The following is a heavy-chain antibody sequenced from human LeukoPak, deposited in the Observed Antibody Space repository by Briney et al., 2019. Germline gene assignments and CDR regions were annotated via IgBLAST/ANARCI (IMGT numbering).Heavy chain of an antibody. V-gene: IGHV3-48*02. Sequence: GGSLRLSCAVSGFTFSTKSMNWVRQAPGKGLEWVSYITADSGTTYYADSVKGRLTISRDNAKNSLYLQMNSLRDEDTAVYYCASRDYFDYWGQGTLVTVSS. CDR1: GFTFSTKS. J-gene: IGHJ4*02. CDR2: ITADSGTT. CDR3: ASRDYFDY.